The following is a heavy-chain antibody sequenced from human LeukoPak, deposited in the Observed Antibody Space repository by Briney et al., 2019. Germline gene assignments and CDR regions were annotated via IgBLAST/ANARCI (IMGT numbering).Heavy chain of an antibody. D-gene: IGHD6-19*01. CDR2: IYYSGST. CDR1: GGSISSYY. V-gene: IGHV4-59*01. J-gene: IGHJ4*02. CDR3: ASIAVATRNFDY. Sequence: PSETLSLTCTGSGGSISSYYWSWIRQPPGKGLEWIGYIYYSGSTNYNPSLKTRVPISVDTSKNQFSLKLSSVTAADTAVYYCASIAVATRNFDYWGQGTLVTVSS.